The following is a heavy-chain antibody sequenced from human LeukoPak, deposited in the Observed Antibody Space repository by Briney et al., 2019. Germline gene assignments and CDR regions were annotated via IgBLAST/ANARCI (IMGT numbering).Heavy chain of an antibody. CDR3: AKEGRAAAGTGLSWFDP. D-gene: IGHD6-13*01. CDR1: GFTFSSYW. J-gene: IGHJ5*02. V-gene: IGHV3-74*01. Sequence: GGSLRLSCAASGFTFSSYWMHWVRQAPGKGLVWVSRINSDGSSTSYADSVKGRFTISRDNSKNTLYLQMNSLRAEDTAVYYCAKEGRAAAGTGLSWFDPWGQGTLVTVSS. CDR2: INSDGSST.